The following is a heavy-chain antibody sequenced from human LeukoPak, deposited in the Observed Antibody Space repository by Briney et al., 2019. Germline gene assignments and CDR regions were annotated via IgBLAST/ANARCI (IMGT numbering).Heavy chain of an antibody. Sequence: PSETLSLTCTVSGGSISSGSYYWSWIRQPAGKGLEWIGRIYTSRSTNYNPSLKSRVTISVDTSKNQFSLKLSSVTAADTAVYYCASSRYDFWSFRYWGQGTLVTVSS. CDR1: GGSISSGSYY. V-gene: IGHV4-61*02. CDR3: ASSRYDFWSFRY. CDR2: IYTSRST. J-gene: IGHJ4*02. D-gene: IGHD3-3*01.